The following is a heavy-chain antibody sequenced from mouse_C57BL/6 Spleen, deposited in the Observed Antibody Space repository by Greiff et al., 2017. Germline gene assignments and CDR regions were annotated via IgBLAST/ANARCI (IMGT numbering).Heavy chain of an antibody. Sequence: VKLQQSGAELVRPGASVTLSCKASGYTFTDYEMHWVKQTPVHGLEWIGAIDPETGGTAYNQKFKGKAILTADKSSSTAYMELRSLTSEDSAVYYCTDGPMDYWGQGTSVTVSS. V-gene: IGHV1-15*01. D-gene: IGHD2-3*01. CDR2: IDPETGGT. CDR1: GYTFTDYE. J-gene: IGHJ4*01. CDR3: TDGPMDY.